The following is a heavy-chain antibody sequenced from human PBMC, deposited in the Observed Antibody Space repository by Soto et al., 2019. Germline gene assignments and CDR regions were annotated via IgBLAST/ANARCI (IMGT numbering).Heavy chain of an antibody. J-gene: IGHJ4*02. V-gene: IGHV3-23*01. CDR1: GFTFSSYA. CDR2: ISGSGGST. CDR3: AKSPPAPGGAVAGTAYY. D-gene: IGHD6-19*01. Sequence: EVQLLESGGCLVQPGGSLRLSCAASGFTFSSYAMSWVRQAPGKGLEWVSAISGSGGSTYYADSVKGRFTISRDNSKNTLYLQINSLRAEDTAVYYCAKSPPAPGGAVAGTAYYWGQGTLVTVSS.